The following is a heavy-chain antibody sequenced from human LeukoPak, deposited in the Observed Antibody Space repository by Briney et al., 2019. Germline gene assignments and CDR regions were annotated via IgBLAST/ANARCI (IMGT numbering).Heavy chain of an antibody. CDR2: INSDGSST. J-gene: IGHJ4*02. Sequence: GGSLRLSCAASGFTFSSYWMHWVRQAPGKGLVWVSRINSDGSSTSYADSVKGRFTISRDNSKNTLYLQMNSLRAEDTAVYYCAKDSEVGVVIFSIDYWGQGTLVTVSS. CDR1: GFTFSSYW. V-gene: IGHV3-74*01. D-gene: IGHD3-3*01. CDR3: AKDSEVGVVIFSIDY.